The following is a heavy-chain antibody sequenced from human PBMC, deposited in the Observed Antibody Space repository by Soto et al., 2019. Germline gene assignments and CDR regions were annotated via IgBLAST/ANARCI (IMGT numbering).Heavy chain of an antibody. V-gene: IGHV3-66*01. CDR1: GFTVSTKY. D-gene: IGHD3-16*01. J-gene: IGHJ4*02. CDR3: ARDPWAADY. Sequence: EVQLVESGGGLVQPGGSLRLSCAASGFTVSTKYMSWVRQAPGKGLEWVSVIYSGGSTFYADSVRGRFTLSRDNYKNTVNLQMNSLRAEDTAVYYCARDPWAADYWGQGTLVTVSS. CDR2: IYSGGST.